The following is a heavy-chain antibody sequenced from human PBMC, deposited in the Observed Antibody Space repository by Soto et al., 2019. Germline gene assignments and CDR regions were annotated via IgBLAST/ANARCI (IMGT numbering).Heavy chain of an antibody. V-gene: IGHV3-21*01. CDR1: GFTFSTYV. D-gene: IGHD1-26*01. Sequence: GGSLRLSCAASGFTFSTYVMNWVRQTPGKGLEWVSSINGRSNYIYYADSVKGRFTISRDNAKNSLYLQMNSLRAEDTAVYYCAREDGIVGSTSDFDYWGQGTMVTVSS. J-gene: IGHJ4*02. CDR3: AREDGIVGSTSDFDY. CDR2: INGRSNYI.